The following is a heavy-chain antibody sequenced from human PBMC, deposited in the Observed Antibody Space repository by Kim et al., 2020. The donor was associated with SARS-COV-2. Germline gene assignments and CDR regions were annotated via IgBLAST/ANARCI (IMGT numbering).Heavy chain of an antibody. CDR2: INHSGST. Sequence: SETLSLTCAVYGGSFSGYYWSWIRQPPGKGLEWIGEINHSGSTNYNPSLKSRVTISVDTSKNQFSLKLSSVTAADTAVYYCARVKKVVTPFDYWGQGTLV. CDR3: ARVKKVVTPFDY. J-gene: IGHJ4*02. D-gene: IGHD2-21*02. CDR1: GGSFSGYY. V-gene: IGHV4-34*01.